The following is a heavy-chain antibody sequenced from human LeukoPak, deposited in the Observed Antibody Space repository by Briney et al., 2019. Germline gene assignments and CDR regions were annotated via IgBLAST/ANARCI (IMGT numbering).Heavy chain of an antibody. CDR1: GFNFNNYW. V-gene: IGHV3-7*03. CDR3: GKVSLNNYYDY. J-gene: IGHJ4*02. D-gene: IGHD5-24*01. CDR2: IKDDGSEE. Sequence: GGSLRLSCAASGFNFNNYWMSWLRQAPGKGPEWVANIKDDGSEEYYVDSVKGRFTIARDNAYNSLYLQMNSLRAEDTALYYCGKVSLNNYYDYWGQGILVTVSS.